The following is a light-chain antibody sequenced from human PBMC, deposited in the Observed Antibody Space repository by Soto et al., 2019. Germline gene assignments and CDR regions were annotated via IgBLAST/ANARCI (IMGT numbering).Light chain of an antibody. Sequence: DIQMTQSPSSLSASVGDRVTITCRASQSISSYLNWYQQKPGKPPRXXSYAASSLQSGVPSRFSGSGSGTDFTLTINSLKPEDFETYSCQQSYNSPQTFGQGTKVDIK. CDR2: AAS. V-gene: IGKV1-39*01. CDR1: QSISSY. CDR3: QQSYNSPQT. J-gene: IGKJ1*01.